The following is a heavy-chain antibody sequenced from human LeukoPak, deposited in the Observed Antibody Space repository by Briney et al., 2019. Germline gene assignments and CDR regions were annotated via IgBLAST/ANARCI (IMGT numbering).Heavy chain of an antibody. V-gene: IGHV4-61*02. CDR2: IYTSGST. J-gene: IGHJ4*02. CDR3: AGDRPVAGHVGHDY. CDR1: GGSISSGTYY. Sequence: SETLSLTCTVSGGSISSGTYYWNWIRQPAGKGLEWIGRIYTSGSTNYNPSLKSRITISIDTSKNQFSLNLSSVTAADTAVYYCAGDRPVAGHVGHDYWGQGTLVTVSS. D-gene: IGHD6-19*01.